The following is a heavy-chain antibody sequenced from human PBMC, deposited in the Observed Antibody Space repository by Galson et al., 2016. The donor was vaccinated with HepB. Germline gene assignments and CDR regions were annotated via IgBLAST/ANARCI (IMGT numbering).Heavy chain of an antibody. CDR1: GFTFGDYA. CDR3: TRDTRVSDY. CDR2: VRRTVYHETT. D-gene: IGHD6-13*01. J-gene: IGHJ4*02. V-gene: IGHV3-49*04. Sequence: SLRLSCAGSGFTFGDYAMSWVRQAPGKGLEWVGFVRRTVYHETTEYAASVKGRFIISRDDSKSSIYLQMNSLKTEDTAVYYCTRDTRVSDYWGQGTLVTVSS.